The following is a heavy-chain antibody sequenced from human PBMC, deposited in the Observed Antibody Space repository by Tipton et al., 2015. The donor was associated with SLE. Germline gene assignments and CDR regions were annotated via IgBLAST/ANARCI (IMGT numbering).Heavy chain of an antibody. J-gene: IGHJ4*02. CDR3: ARGTAGWYEDD. D-gene: IGHD6-19*01. CDR2: VSTTGNN. CDR1: GGSISTYY. V-gene: IGHV4-4*07. Sequence: TLSLTCAVSGGSISTYYWSWIRLPAGKGLEWIGRVSTTGNNNNNPSLKSRVTMSVDTSKNQVSLKLASVTAADTAVYYCARGTAGWYEDDWGQGTLVTVSS.